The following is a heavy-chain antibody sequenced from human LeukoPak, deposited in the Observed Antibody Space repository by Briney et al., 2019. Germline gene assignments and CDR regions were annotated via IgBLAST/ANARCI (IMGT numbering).Heavy chain of an antibody. V-gene: IGHV1-69*13. J-gene: IGHJ6*02. Sequence: ASVKVSCKASGGTFSSYAISWVRQAPGQGLEWMGGIIPIFGTANYAQKFQGRVTITADESTSTAYMELRSLRSDDTAVYYCALYVPPSPGHYYYYGMDVWGQGTTVTVSS. CDR2: IIPIFGTA. CDR3: ALYVPPSPGHYYYYGMDV. CDR1: GGTFSSYA. D-gene: IGHD3-10*02.